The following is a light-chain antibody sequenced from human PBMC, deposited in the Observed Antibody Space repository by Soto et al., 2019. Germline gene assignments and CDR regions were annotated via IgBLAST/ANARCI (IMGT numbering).Light chain of an antibody. CDR2: DAS. Sequence: EIVLTQSPGTLSLSPGERGTLSCRASQSVSSGYLAWYQQKPGQAPRLLIYDASSRATGIPDRFNGSGSGTDFTLTISRLEPEDFAVYYCQQYGGSPRTFGQGTKVDIK. CDR3: QQYGGSPRT. V-gene: IGKV3-20*01. CDR1: QSVSSGY. J-gene: IGKJ1*01.